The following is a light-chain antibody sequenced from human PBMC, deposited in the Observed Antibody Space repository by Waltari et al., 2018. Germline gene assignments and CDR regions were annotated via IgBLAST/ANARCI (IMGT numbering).Light chain of an antibody. Sequence: DIVMTQSPATLSESPGERVTLSCRASQSVSGKLAWFQQKPGQAPRLLIYGATARATGIPDRFSGSGSGTEFTLTISSLQSDDVAVYYCQQYSNRPPLTFGGGTKVEIK. V-gene: IGKV3-15*01. CDR2: GAT. CDR3: QQYSNRPPLT. J-gene: IGKJ4*01. CDR1: QSVSGK.